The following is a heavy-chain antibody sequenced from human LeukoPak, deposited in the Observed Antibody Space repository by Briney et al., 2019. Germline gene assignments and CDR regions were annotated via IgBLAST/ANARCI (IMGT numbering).Heavy chain of an antibody. Sequence: SETLSLTCAVYGGSFSGYYWSWIRQPPGKGLEWIGEINHSGSTNYNPSLRSRVTISVDTSKNQFSLKLTSVTAADTAVYYCARHERYCGGACYSVDYWGQGTLVTVSS. D-gene: IGHD2-21*02. CDR3: ARHERYCGGACYSVDY. V-gene: IGHV4-34*01. CDR2: INHSGST. J-gene: IGHJ4*02. CDR1: GGSFSGYY.